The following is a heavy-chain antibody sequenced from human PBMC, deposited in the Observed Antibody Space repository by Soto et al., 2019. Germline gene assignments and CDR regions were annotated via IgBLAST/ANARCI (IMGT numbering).Heavy chain of an antibody. CDR3: ARGHYSMDV. Sequence: QVQLIQSGGGLVKPGGSLRLSCAASGFMFSDYYMTWIRQTPVRGLEWVAYINTVSDTNYADSVRGRFTIYRDNARNSLFLQMNSMRLEDSAVYYCARGHYSMDVWGQGTTVIVSS. CDR1: GFMFSDYY. CDR2: INTVSDT. J-gene: IGHJ6*02. V-gene: IGHV3-11*03.